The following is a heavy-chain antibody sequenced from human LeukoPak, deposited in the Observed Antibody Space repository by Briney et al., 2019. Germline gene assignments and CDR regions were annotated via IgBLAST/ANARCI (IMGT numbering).Heavy chain of an antibody. CDR2: INSDGSST. CDR1: GFAFSSYW. J-gene: IGHJ4*02. CDR3: ARDPTVLWFGELLPLDY. D-gene: IGHD3-10*01. Sequence: GGSLRLSCAASGFAFSSYWMHWVRQAPGKGLVWVSRINSDGSSTGYADSVKRRFTISRDNAKNTLYLQMNSLRAEDTAVYYCARDPTVLWFGELLPLDYWGQGTLVTVSS. V-gene: IGHV3-74*01.